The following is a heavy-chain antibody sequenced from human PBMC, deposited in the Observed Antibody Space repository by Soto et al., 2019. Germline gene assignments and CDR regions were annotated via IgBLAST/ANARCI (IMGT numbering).Heavy chain of an antibody. J-gene: IGHJ3*02. Sequence: SETLSLTCAVYGGSFSGYYWSWIRQPPGKGLEWIGEINHSGSTNYNPSLKSRVTISVDTSKNQFSLKLSSVTAADTAVYYCARGRLYYDILTGFPPGAFHIWGQGTMVTV. CDR3: ARGRLYYDILTGFPPGAFHI. CDR1: GGSFSGYY. D-gene: IGHD3-9*01. V-gene: IGHV4-34*01. CDR2: INHSGST.